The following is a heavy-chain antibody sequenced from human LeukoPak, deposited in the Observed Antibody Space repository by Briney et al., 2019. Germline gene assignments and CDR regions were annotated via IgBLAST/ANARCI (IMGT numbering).Heavy chain of an antibody. V-gene: IGHV4-34*01. D-gene: IGHD6-6*01. CDR1: GGSFSGYY. CDR2: INHSGST. Sequence: SETLSLTCAVYGGSFSGYYWSWIRQPPAKGLEWIGEINHSGSTNYNPSLKSRITISVDTSKNQFSLKLSSVTAADTAVYYCARALSIAARRYYGMDVWGQGTTVTVSS. CDR3: ARALSIAARRYYGMDV. J-gene: IGHJ6*02.